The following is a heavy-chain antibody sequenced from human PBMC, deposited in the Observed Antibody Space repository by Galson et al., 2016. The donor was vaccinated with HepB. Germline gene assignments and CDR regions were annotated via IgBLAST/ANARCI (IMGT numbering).Heavy chain of an antibody. CDR2: ISGSGGGT. D-gene: IGHD2-15*01. CDR1: GFTFSSYA. CDR3: ARDTKGRVEVVVAANYYYYYGMDV. J-gene: IGHJ6*02. Sequence: SLRLSCAASGFTFSSYAMSWVRQAPGKGLEWVSAISGSGGGTYYADSVKGRFTISRDNSKNTLYLQMNSLRAEDTAVYYCARDTKGRVEVVVAANYYYYYGMDVWGQGTTVTVSS. V-gene: IGHV3-23*01.